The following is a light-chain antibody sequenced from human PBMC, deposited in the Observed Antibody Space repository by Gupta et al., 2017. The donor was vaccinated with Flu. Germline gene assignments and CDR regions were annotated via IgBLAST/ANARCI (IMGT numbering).Light chain of an antibody. CDR3: WTTFGGTWL. J-gene: IGLJ3*02. Sequence: AVVTQKPSLTVSPGGTGTLTCDSSTGAVTSGHYCYWFQQKAGHSPRTLIYHTTTRHSWTHARFSGSLLRVQAALXVXGAKLEXEVDYDCWTTFGGTWLFGGGTRLTVL. CDR2: HTT. V-gene: IGLV7-46*01. CDR1: TGAVTSGHY.